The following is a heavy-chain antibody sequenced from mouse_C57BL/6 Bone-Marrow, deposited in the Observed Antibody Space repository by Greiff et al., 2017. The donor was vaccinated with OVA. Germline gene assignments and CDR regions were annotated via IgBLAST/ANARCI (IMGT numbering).Heavy chain of an antibody. Sequence: LVESGPELVKPGASVKISCKASGYAFSSSWMNWVKQRPGKGLEGIGRIYPGDGDTNYNGKFKGKATLTADKSSSTAYMQLSSLTSEDSAVYFCARHEDGYYASYFDYWGQGTTLTVSS. CDR3: ARHEDGYYASYFDY. V-gene: IGHV1-82*01. D-gene: IGHD2-3*01. CDR2: IYPGDGDT. J-gene: IGHJ2*01. CDR1: GYAFSSSW.